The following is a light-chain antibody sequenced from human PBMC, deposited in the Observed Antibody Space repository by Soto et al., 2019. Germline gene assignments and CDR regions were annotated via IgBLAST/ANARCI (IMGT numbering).Light chain of an antibody. V-gene: IGKV1-39*01. CDR1: QSIINH. CDR2: AAS. Sequence: DIQMTQSPSSLSASVEDRVIITCRASQSIINHLNWYQQKPGKAPKLLIFAASSLQSGVPSRFSGSRPGTNFTLTFSSLQPEDFATYYCQQSYDTPQTFGQGTKV. CDR3: QQSYDTPQT. J-gene: IGKJ1*01.